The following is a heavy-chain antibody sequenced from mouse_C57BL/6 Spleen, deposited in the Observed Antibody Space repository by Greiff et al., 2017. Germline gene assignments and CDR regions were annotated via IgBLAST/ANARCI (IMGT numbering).Heavy chain of an antibody. CDR1: GYTFTDHT. J-gene: IGHJ2*01. CDR2: IYPRDGST. V-gene: IGHV1-78*01. D-gene: IGHD1-1*01. CDR3: AGECITTVVGTGYFDY. Sequence: QVQLQQSDAELVKPGASVKISCKVSGYTFTDHTIHWMKQRPEQGLEWIGYIYPRDGSTKYNEKFKGKATLTADTSSSTAYMQLNSLTSEDSAVYFGAGECITTVVGTGYFDYWGQGTTLTVSS.